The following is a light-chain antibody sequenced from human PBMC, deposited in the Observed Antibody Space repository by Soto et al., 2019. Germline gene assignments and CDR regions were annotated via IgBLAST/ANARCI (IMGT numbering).Light chain of an antibody. CDR3: AAWDDSLNTPV. Sequence: QSVLTQPPSASGTPGQRVTISCSGSSSTIGRYTVDWYQQLPGAAPKLLIYTNNQRPSGVPDRFSGSKSGTSASLAISGPQSEDEADYFCAAWDDSLNTPVFGTGTKLTVL. J-gene: IGLJ1*01. V-gene: IGLV1-44*01. CDR2: TNN. CDR1: SSTIGRYT.